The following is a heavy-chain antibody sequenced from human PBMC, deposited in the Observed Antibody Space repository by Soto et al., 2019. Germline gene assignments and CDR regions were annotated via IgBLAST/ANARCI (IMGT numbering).Heavy chain of an antibody. Sequence: PSETLSLTCTVSGGSISSGGYYWSWIRQHPGKGLEWIGYIYYSGSTYYNPSLKSRVTISVDTSKNQFSLKLSSVTAADTAVYYCARRIVATKSNWFDPWGQGTLVTVSS. CDR3: ARRIVATKSNWFDP. V-gene: IGHV4-31*03. D-gene: IGHD5-12*01. J-gene: IGHJ5*02. CDR2: IYYSGST. CDR1: GGSISSGGYY.